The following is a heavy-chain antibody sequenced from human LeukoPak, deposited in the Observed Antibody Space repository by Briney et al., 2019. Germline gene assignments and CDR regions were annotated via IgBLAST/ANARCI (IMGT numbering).Heavy chain of an antibody. CDR3: ARRGSENWFDP. J-gene: IGHJ5*02. V-gene: IGHV4-34*01. Sequence: PSETLSLTCAVYGGSFSGYYWSWIRQPPGKGLEWIGSISYGGNTYYNPSLKSRLTMPVDPSKNQFSLKLSSVTAADTAVYYCARRGSENWFDPWGQGTLVTVSS. CDR1: GGSFSGYY. CDR2: ISYGGNT. D-gene: IGHD1-26*01.